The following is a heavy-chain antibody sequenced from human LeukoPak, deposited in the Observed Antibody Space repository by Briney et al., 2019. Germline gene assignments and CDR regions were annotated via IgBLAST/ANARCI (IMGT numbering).Heavy chain of an antibody. J-gene: IGHJ6*02. Sequence: SETLSLTCAVSGGSISSGGYTWTWIRQPPGKGLEWIGYIYHSGSTYYNPSLKSRVTISVDRSKNQFSLKLSSVTAADTAVYYCASYDYGPYGGPTDYYGMDVWGQGTTVTVSS. CDR3: ASYDYGPYGGPTDYYGMDV. CDR1: GGSISSGGYT. D-gene: IGHD4-17*01. CDR2: IYHSGST. V-gene: IGHV4-30-2*01.